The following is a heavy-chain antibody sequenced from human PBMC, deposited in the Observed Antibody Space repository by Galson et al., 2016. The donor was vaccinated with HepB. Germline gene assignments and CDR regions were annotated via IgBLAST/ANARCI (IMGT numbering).Heavy chain of an antibody. CDR3: PQSRRTGGSMSFIWFDP. Sequence: LVKPTQTLTLTCTFSGFSLNTRGVGVGWIRQPPGKALEFLALVYWDDDKRYSPSLKTRLTVTKDTSRNQVVLTMINMDPVETATYYCPQSRRTGGSMSFIWFDPLGQGALV. V-gene: IGHV2-5*02. CDR1: GFSLNTRGVG. J-gene: IGHJ5*02. CDR2: VYWDDDK. D-gene: IGHD3/OR15-3a*01.